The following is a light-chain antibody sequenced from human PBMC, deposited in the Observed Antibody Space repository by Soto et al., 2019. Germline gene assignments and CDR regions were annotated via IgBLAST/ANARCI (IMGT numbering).Light chain of an antibody. CDR3: SSYTTSSTPLYV. Sequence: QSVLTQPASVSGSPGQSITISCTGTSSDVGGYNYVSWYQQHPGKAPKLMIYDVSNRPSGVSSRFSGSRSGHTASLTISGLQAEDKADYYCSSYTTSSTPLYVFGTGTKVTVL. CDR1: SSDVGGYNY. J-gene: IGLJ1*01. CDR2: DVS. V-gene: IGLV2-14*01.